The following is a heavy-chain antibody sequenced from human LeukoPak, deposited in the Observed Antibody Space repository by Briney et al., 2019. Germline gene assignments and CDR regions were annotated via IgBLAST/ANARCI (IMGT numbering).Heavy chain of an antibody. CDR3: ARELGYYGSGSYCLDY. J-gene: IGHJ4*02. V-gene: IGHV3-33*08. Sequence: GGSLRLSCAASGFTFSSYAMHWVRQAPGKGLEWVAVIWYDGSNKYYADSVKGRFTISRDNSKNTLYLQMNSLRAEDTAVYYCARELGYYGSGSYCLDYWGQGTLVTVSS. CDR1: GFTFSSYA. D-gene: IGHD3-10*01. CDR2: IWYDGSNK.